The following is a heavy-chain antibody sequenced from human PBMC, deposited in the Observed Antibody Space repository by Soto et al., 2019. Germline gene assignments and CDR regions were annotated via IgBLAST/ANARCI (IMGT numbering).Heavy chain of an antibody. J-gene: IGHJ4*02. CDR2: IHYSGST. CDR3: TGGGPGHPFDY. Sequence: QVQLQESGPGLVKPSETLSLTCTVSGVSITSHYWTWIRQPPGKGLEWIGNIHYSGSTNYSPSLKSRVIRSVDTSENQSSLKLSSVTTADTAVYDCTGGGPGHPFDYWGQGTLVTVSS. D-gene: IGHD7-27*01. V-gene: IGHV4-59*11. CDR1: GVSITSHY.